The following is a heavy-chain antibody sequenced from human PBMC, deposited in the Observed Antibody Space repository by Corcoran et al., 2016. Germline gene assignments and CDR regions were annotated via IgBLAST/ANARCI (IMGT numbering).Heavy chain of an antibody. D-gene: IGHD6-25*01. V-gene: IGHV3-74*01. CDR1: GFAFSTYW. Sequence: EVQLVESGGGLVQPGGSLRLSCAASGFAFSTYWMHWVRQVPGKGLMWVSRITGDGSDTIYAGSVKGRFTISRDNAENTRYLKMDSLRAEATAVHYCASGGGCSSGRFRAFVFWGQGTIVTFAS. CDR3: ASGGGCSSGRFRAFVF. CDR2: ITGDGSDT. J-gene: IGHJ3*01.